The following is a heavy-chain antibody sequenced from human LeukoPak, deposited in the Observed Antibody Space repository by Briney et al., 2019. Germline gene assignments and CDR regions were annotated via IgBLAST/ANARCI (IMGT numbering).Heavy chain of an antibody. J-gene: IGHJ3*02. CDR1: GFTFSSYA. Sequence: GGSLRLSCAASGFTFSSYAMSWVRQAPGKGLEWVSAISGSSASTYYADSVKGRFTISRDNPKNTLYLQMNSLRAEDTAVYYCAKIPVLPAAVASQDAFDSWKQGTMVTVSS. D-gene: IGHD2-15*01. CDR3: AKIPVLPAAVASQDAFDS. V-gene: IGHV3-23*01. CDR2: ISGSSAST.